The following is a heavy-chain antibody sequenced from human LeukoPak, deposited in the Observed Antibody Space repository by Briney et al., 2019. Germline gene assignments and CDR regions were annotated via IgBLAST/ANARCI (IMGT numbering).Heavy chain of an antibody. J-gene: IGHJ4*02. Sequence: SETLSLTCTVSGDSISSDDYYWSWIRQPAGKGLEWIGNVYHSGYTYYNPSLKSRITISIDTSKNQFSLKLSSVTAADTAVYYCARQLSWVEEGLQAGRQFDYWGQGTLVTASS. V-gene: IGHV4-38-2*02. D-gene: IGHD6-13*01. CDR3: ARQLSWVEEGLQAGRQFDY. CDR2: VYHSGYT. CDR1: GDSISSDDYY.